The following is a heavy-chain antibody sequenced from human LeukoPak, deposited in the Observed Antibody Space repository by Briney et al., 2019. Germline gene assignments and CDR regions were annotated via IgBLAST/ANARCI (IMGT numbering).Heavy chain of an antibody. CDR3: AASGGERSGYNFDY. D-gene: IGHD3-22*01. Sequence: GTSVKLSCKASGFTFTSSAMQWVRQAPGQRLEWIGWIVVGSGNTNYAHKFQERVTITRDKSTNTAYMQLSSLRSEDTAVYYCAASGGERSGYNFDYWGQGTLVTVSS. CDR1: GFTFTSSA. V-gene: IGHV1-58*02. CDR2: IVVGSGNT. J-gene: IGHJ4*02.